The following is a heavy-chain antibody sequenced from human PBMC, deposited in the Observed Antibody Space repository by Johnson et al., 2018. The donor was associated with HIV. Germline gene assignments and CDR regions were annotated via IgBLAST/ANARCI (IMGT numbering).Heavy chain of an antibody. V-gene: IGHV3-13*01. CDR1: GFTFSSYD. J-gene: IGHJ3*02. CDR3: VREYKLSSGTYSSAFDI. D-gene: IGHD1-26*01. Sequence: EVQLVESGGGLVQPGGSLRLSCAASGFTFSSYDMHWVRQATGKGLEWVSAIGTAGDTYYPGSVKGRFTISRENAKNSLYLQMNSLRAEDTAVYYCVREYKLSSGTYSSAFDIWGQGTMVTVSS. CDR2: IGTAGDT.